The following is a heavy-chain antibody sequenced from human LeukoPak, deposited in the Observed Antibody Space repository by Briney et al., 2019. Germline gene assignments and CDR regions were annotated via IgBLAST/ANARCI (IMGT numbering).Heavy chain of an antibody. J-gene: IGHJ4*02. V-gene: IGHV3-23*01. CDR2: ISGSGGST. CDR3: AKTRGWYELYFDY. D-gene: IGHD6-19*01. Sequence: GGSLRLSCAASGFTFSSYAMSWVRQAPGKGLEWVSAISGSGGSTYYADSVKGRFTISRDNSKNTLYLQMDSLRAEDTAAYYCAKTRGWYELYFDYWGQGTLVTVSS. CDR1: GFTFSSYA.